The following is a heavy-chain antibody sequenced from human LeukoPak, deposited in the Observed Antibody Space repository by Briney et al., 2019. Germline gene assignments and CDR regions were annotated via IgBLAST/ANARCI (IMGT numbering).Heavy chain of an antibody. J-gene: IGHJ4*02. CDR1: GFTFSSYA. D-gene: IGHD3-10*01. CDR3: ARSLLSGSYYYGLDY. CDR2: ISYDGSNK. Sequence: GGSLRLSCAASGFTFSSYAMHWVRQAPGKGLEWVAVISYDGSNKYYADSVKGRFTISRDNSKNTLYLQMNSLRAEDTAVYFCARSLLSGSYYYGLDYWGQGTLVTVSS. V-gene: IGHV3-30*04.